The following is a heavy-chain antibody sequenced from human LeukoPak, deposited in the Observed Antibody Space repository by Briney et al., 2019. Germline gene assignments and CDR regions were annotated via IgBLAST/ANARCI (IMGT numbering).Heavy chain of an antibody. CDR2: INSDGSST. J-gene: IGHJ3*02. V-gene: IGHV3-74*01. Sequence: RGSLRLSCAASGFTFSSYWMHWVRQAPGKGLVWVSRINSDGSSTSYADSVKGRFTISRDNAKNTLYLQMNSLRAEDTAVYYCARAVKPDAFDIWGQGTMVSVSS. CDR1: GFTFSSYW. CDR3: ARAVKPDAFDI.